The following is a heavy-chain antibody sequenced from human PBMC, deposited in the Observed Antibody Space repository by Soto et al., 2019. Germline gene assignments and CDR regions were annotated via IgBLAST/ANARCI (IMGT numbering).Heavy chain of an antibody. J-gene: IGHJ4*02. CDR1: GGSISSGGYS. D-gene: IGHD3-16*01. CDR3: ARHGLTAYMAYYFDF. CDR2: MYHSGST. V-gene: IGHV4-30-2*01. Sequence: SETLSLTCAVSGGSISSGGYSWSWIRQPPGKGLEWIGYMYHSGSTYYNPSLKSRVTISVDTSKNHFSLKLTSVTAADTAVYYCARHGLTAYMAYYFDFWGQGTQVTVSS.